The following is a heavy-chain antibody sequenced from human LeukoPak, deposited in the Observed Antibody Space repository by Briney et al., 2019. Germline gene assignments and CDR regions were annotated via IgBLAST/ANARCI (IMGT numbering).Heavy chain of an antibody. CDR3: ARVARRGIAVAGGKTSVYNWFDP. Sequence: GASVKVSCKASGYTFTSYGISWVRQAPGQGLEWMGWISAYNGNTNYAQKLRGRVTMTTDTSTSTAYMELRSLRSDDTAVYYCARVARRGIAVAGGKTSVYNWFDPWGQGTLVTVSS. D-gene: IGHD6-19*01. J-gene: IGHJ5*02. CDR2: ISAYNGNT. CDR1: GYTFTSYG. V-gene: IGHV1-18*01.